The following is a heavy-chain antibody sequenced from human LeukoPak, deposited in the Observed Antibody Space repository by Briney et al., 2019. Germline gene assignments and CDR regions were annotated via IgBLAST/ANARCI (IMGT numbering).Heavy chain of an antibody. J-gene: IGHJ6*03. D-gene: IGHD1-26*01. CDR1: GYTFTGYC. Sequence: ASVKVSCKASGYTFTGYCMHWVRQAPGQGLEWMGWINPNSGGTNYAQKFQGRVTMTRDTSISTAYMELSRLRSDDTAVYYCAREGGDGIVGTLRGYMDVWGKGTTVTVSS. V-gene: IGHV1-2*02. CDR2: INPNSGGT. CDR3: AREGGDGIVGTLRGYMDV.